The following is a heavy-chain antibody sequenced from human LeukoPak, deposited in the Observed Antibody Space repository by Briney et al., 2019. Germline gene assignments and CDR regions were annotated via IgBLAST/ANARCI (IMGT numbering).Heavy chain of an antibody. V-gene: IGHV4-34*01. CDR3: ARVNWNDHMRHNWFDP. Sequence: PSETLSLTCAVYVLSFSGYYWTWIRQSPGKGLEWIGEINDSGRINYNPSLKSRVTISVDTSKNQFSLKLSAVTAADTAVYYCARVNWNDHMRHNWFDPWGQGTLVTVSS. J-gene: IGHJ5*02. D-gene: IGHD1-1*01. CDR1: VLSFSGYY. CDR2: INDSGRI.